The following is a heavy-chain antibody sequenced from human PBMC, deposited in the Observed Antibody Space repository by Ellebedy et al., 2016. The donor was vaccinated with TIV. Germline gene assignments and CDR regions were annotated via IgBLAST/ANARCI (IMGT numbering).Heavy chain of an antibody. D-gene: IGHD3-3*01. CDR2: INQDGGEQ. V-gene: IGHV3-7*03. CDR3: GRDSEWIGVDV. Sequence: GESLKISCAASGFTVSSNYMTWVRQAPGKGLEWVANINQDGGEQYYVDSVKGRFTMSRDNAKNSLYLQMNSLRVEDTALYYCGRDSEWIGVDVWGQGTTVTVSS. J-gene: IGHJ6*02. CDR1: GFTVSSNY.